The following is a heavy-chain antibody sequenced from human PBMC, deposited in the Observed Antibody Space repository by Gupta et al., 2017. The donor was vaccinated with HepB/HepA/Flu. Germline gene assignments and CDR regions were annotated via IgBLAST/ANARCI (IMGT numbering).Heavy chain of an antibody. Sequence: EVQLVDSGGGLVPPGESLRLSCAASGFTFRSYWMSWVRQAPGKGLEWVANIKHEGREKDDVDSVMGRVTISREHAKNSLYLKMKSLGAEDTAVDYCARDVYMDVGGKGTTVTVCS. J-gene: IGHJ6*03. CDR3: ARDVYMDV. V-gene: IGHV3-7*01. CDR1: GFTFRSYW. CDR2: IKHEGREK.